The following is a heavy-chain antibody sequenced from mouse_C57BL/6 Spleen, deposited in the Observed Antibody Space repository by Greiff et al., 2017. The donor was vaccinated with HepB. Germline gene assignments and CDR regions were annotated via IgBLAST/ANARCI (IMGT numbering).Heavy chain of an antibody. CDR1: GYTFTSYG. V-gene: IGHV1-81*01. Sequence: QVQLKQSGAELARPGASVKLSCKASGYTFTSYGISWVKQRTGQGLEWIGEIYPRSGNTYYNEKFKGKATLTADKSSSTAYMELRSLTSEDSAVYFCARWGSQLGSYWYFDVWGTGTTVTVSS. CDR3: ARWGSQLGSYWYFDV. D-gene: IGHD4-1*02. CDR2: IYPRSGNT. J-gene: IGHJ1*03.